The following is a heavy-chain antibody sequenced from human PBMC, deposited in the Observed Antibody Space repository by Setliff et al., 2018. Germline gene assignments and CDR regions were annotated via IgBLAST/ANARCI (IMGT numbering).Heavy chain of an antibody. D-gene: IGHD3-3*01. CDR1: GGLIYDHW. J-gene: IGHJ5*02. Sequence: SETLSLTCSVSGGLIYDHWWTWVRQPAGEEFQWIGRVYSDGDTEYNPSLKSRVTISVDTSNSQFSLHLTSVTAADTARYFCARERQGGFLEWSPLDPWGQGILVTVSS. V-gene: IGHV4-4*07. CDR2: VYSDGDT. CDR3: ARERQGGFLEWSPLDP.